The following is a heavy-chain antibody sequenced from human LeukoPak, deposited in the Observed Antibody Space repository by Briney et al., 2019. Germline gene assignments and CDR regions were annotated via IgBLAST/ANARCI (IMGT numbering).Heavy chain of an antibody. D-gene: IGHD1-26*01. CDR2: ISGSGGST. CDR1: GLTFSSYA. CDR3: AKRELPHFYYYYGMDV. V-gene: IGHV3-23*01. J-gene: IGHJ6*02. Sequence: GGSLRLSCAASGLTFSSYAMSWVRQAPGKGLEWVSAISGSGGSTYYADSVKGRFTISRDNSKNTLYLQMNSLRAEDTAVYYCAKRELPHFYYYYGMDVWGQGTTVTVSS.